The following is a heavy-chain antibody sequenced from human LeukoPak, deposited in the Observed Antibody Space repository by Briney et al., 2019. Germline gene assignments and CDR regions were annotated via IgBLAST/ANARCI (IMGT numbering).Heavy chain of an antibody. CDR3: ARVQSSIVGATTPGAFDI. CDR1: GGSVSSGSYY. D-gene: IGHD1-26*01. J-gene: IGHJ3*02. CDR2: IYYSGST. V-gene: IGHV4-61*01. Sequence: SETLSLTCTVSGGSVSSGSYYWSWIRQPPGKGLEWIGYIYYSGSTNYNPSLKSRVTISVDTSKNQFSLKLSSVIAADTAVYYCARVQSSIVGATTPGAFDIWGQGTMVTVSS.